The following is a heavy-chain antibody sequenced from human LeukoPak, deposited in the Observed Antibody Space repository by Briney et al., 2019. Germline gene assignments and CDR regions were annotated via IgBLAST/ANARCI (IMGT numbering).Heavy chain of an antibody. Sequence: PSQTLSLTCTVSGGSISSGDYYWSWIRQPPGKGLEWIGYIYYSGSTYYNPSLKSRVTISVDTSKNQFSLKLSSVTAADTAVYYCARDGFGFTGSGIYAFDIWGQGTMVTVSS. V-gene: IGHV4-30-4*01. D-gene: IGHD3-10*01. CDR1: GGSISSGDYY. CDR3: ARDGFGFTGSGIYAFDI. CDR2: IYYSGST. J-gene: IGHJ3*02.